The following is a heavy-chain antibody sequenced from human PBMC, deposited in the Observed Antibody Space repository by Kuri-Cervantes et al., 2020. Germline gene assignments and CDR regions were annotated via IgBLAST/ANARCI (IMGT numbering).Heavy chain of an antibody. CDR3: ARDSGFSLARAWYIDL. J-gene: IGHJ2*01. CDR1: GGSISSYY. Sequence: ESLKISCTVSGGSISSYYWSWIRQPAGKGLEWIGRIYTSGSTNYNPSLKSRVTISVDKSKNQFSLKLSSVTAADTAVYYCARDSGFSLARAWYIDLWGRGTLVTVSS. V-gene: IGHV4-4*07. CDR2: IYTSGST. D-gene: IGHD3-10*01.